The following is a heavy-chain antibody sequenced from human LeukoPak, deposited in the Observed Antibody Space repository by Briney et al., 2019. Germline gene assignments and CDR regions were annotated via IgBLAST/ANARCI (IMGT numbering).Heavy chain of an antibody. D-gene: IGHD3-9*01. CDR1: GFTFSSYA. CDR3: AKDEYDILTGYYSIHY. CDR2: ISGSGGST. J-gene: IGHJ4*02. V-gene: IGHV3-23*01. Sequence: GGSLRLSCAASGFTFSSYAMSWVRQAPGKGLEWVSAISGSGGSTYYADSVKGRFTISRDNSKNTLYLQMNSLRAEDTAVYYCAKDEYDILTGYYSIHYWGRGTLVTVSS.